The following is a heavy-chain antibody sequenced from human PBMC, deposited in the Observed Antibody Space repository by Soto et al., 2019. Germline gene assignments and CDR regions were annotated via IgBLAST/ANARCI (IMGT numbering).Heavy chain of an antibody. CDR2: IIPIFGTA. CDR3: AQTPKAYYDFWSGYSSYYGMDV. J-gene: IGHJ6*02. V-gene: IGHV1-69*13. D-gene: IGHD3-3*01. CDR1: GGTFSSYA. Sequence: GASVQVSCKASGGTFSSYAISWVRQAPGQGLEWMGGIIPIFGTANYAQKFQGRVTITADESTSTAYMELSSLRSEDTAVYCCAQTPKAYYDFWSGYSSYYGMDVWGQGTTVTVSS.